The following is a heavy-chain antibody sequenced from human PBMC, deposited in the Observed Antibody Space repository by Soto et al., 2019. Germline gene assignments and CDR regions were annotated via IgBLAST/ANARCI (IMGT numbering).Heavy chain of an antibody. V-gene: IGHV3-23*01. J-gene: IGHJ3*01. D-gene: IGHD3-22*01. CDR2: ISGSGGST. CDR1: GFTFSSYS. CDR3: AKDHVYWKSSNGYYDAFHL. Sequence: GGSLILSCAASGFTFSSYSMILVRQAPGKGLEWVSAISGSGGSTYYEDSVKGRFTISRDNSKNTLYLQMNSLRAEDTAVYYCAKDHVYWKSSNGYYDAFHLWGPGTMVNVS.